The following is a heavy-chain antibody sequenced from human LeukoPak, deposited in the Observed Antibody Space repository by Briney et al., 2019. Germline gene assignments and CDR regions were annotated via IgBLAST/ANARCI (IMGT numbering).Heavy chain of an antibody. Sequence: GGSLRLSCAASGFTLSSYEMNWVRRAPGKGLEWVPYISSSGNTIYYADSVKGRFTISRDNAKNSLYLQMNSLRAEDTAVYYCARGLRTDLWSGYYSYFDYWGQGTLVTVSS. D-gene: IGHD3-3*01. CDR3: ARGLRTDLWSGYYSYFDY. J-gene: IGHJ4*02. CDR2: ISSSGNTI. V-gene: IGHV3-48*03. CDR1: GFTLSSYE.